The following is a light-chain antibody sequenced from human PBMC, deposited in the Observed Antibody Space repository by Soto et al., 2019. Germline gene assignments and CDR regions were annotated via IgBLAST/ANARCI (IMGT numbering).Light chain of an antibody. Sequence: EIVLPQSPGTLSLSPGERATLSCRASPSVSSSQLAWYQQKPGQAPRLLIYGASTTATGIPDRFSGGGSGTDFTLTISRLEPEDFAVYYCQQFGSSPEYTFGQGTKLEVK. CDR1: PSVSSSQ. V-gene: IGKV3-20*01. J-gene: IGKJ2*01. CDR3: QQFGSSPEYT. CDR2: GAS.